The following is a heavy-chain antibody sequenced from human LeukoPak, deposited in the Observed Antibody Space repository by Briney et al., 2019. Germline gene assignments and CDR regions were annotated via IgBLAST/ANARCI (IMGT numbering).Heavy chain of an antibody. D-gene: IGHD5-18*01. Sequence: SETLSLTCAVYGGSFSGYHWSWIRQPPGKGLEWIGEINHRGSTNYNPSLKSRVTISVDTSKNQFSPKLSSVTAADTAVYYCASTSAMVYFDYWGQGTLVTVSS. CDR3: ASTSAMVYFDY. CDR2: INHRGST. J-gene: IGHJ4*02. CDR1: GGSFSGYH. V-gene: IGHV4-34*01.